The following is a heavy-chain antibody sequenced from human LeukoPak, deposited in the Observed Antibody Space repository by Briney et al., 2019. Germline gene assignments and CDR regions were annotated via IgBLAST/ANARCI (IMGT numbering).Heavy chain of an antibody. CDR3: ARRPTRYYYYYMDV. CDR1: GGSISSSNW. Sequence: SETLSLTCAVSGGSISSSNWWSWVRQPPGKGLEWIGEIYHSGSTNYNPSLKSRVTISVDTSKNQFSLKLSSVTAADTAVYYCARRPTRYYYYYMDVWGKGTTVTMSS. J-gene: IGHJ6*03. CDR2: IYHSGST. V-gene: IGHV4-4*02.